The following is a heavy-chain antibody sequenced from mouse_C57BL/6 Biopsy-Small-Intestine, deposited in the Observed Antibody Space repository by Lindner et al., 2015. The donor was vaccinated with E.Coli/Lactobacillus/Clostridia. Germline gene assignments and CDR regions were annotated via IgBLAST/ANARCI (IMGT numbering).Heavy chain of an antibody. CDR1: GYTFTSYG. J-gene: IGHJ2*01. CDR3: ARKGITTVHFDY. Sequence: VQLQESGAELARPGASVKLSCKASGYTFTSYGISWVKQRTGQGLEWIGEIYPRSGNTYYNEKFKGKATLTADKSSSTAYMQFSSLTTEDSAIYYCARKGITTVHFDYWGQGTTLTVSS. D-gene: IGHD1-1*01. CDR2: IYPRSGNT. V-gene: IGHV1-81*01.